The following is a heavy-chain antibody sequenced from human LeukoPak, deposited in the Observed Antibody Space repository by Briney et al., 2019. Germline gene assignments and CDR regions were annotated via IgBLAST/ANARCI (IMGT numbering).Heavy chain of an antibody. CDR3: AKGGSSWYGYMDYFDY. D-gene: IGHD6-13*01. CDR2: INSDGSST. Sequence: GGSLRLSCAASGFTFSSYWMHWVRQAPGKGLVWVSRINSDGSSTSYADSVKGRFTISRDNAKNTLYLQMNSLRAEDTAVCYCAKGGSSWYGYMDYFDYWGQGTLVTVSS. CDR1: GFTFSSYW. J-gene: IGHJ4*02. V-gene: IGHV3-74*01.